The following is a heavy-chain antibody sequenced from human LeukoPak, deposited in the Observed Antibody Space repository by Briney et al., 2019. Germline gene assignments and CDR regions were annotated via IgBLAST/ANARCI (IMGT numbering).Heavy chain of an antibody. V-gene: IGHV4-34*01. CDR1: GGSISGYY. CDR2: ISHSGST. D-gene: IGHD6-19*01. Sequence: SETLSLTCAVHGGSISGYYWSWIRQPPGKGLEWIGEISHSGSTHSNPSLKSRVIISVDTSNNQFSLKLSSVTAADAAVYYCARARIWLVGPVARGNWLDPWGQGTLVTVSS. CDR3: ARARIWLVGPVARGNWLDP. J-gene: IGHJ5*02.